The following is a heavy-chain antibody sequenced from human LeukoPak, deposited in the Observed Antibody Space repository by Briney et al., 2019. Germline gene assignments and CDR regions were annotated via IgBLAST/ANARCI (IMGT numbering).Heavy chain of an antibody. Sequence: ASVKVSCKVSGYTLTELSMHWVRQAPGKGLEWMGGFDPEDGETIYAQKFQGRVTMTEDTSTDTAYMELSSLRSEDTAVYYCATSMPSDFWSGYSLGYWGQGTLVTVSS. CDR3: ATSMPSDFWSGYSLGY. CDR1: GYTLTELS. J-gene: IGHJ4*02. V-gene: IGHV1-24*01. D-gene: IGHD3-3*01. CDR2: FDPEDGET.